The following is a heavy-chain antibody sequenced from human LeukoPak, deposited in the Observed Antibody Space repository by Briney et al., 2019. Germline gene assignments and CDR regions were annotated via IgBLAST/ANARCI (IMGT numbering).Heavy chain of an antibody. CDR2: TYYRSKWYN. D-gene: IGHD7-27*01. Sequence: SQTLSLTCAISGDSVSSNSAAWNWIRQSPSRGLEWLGRTYYRSKWYNDYAVSVKSQITINPDTSKNQFSLQLNSVTPEDTAVYYCSRAASELGTSGSAFDYWGQGTLVTVSS. CDR1: GDSVSSNSAA. V-gene: IGHV6-1*01. J-gene: IGHJ4*02. CDR3: SRAASELGTSGSAFDY.